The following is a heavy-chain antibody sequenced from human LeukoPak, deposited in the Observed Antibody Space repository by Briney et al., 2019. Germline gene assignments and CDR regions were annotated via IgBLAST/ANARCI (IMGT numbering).Heavy chain of an antibody. CDR3: AKDLLSYGYCSSTSCYPDY. D-gene: IGHD2-2*03. CDR1: GFTFSSYA. V-gene: IGHV3-23*01. CDR2: ISGSGGST. Sequence: GGSLRLSCAGSGFTFSSYAMSWVRQAPGKGLEWVSAISGSGGSTYYADSVKGRFTISRDNSKNTLYLQMNSLRAEDTAVYYCAKDLLSYGYCSSTSCYPDYWGQGTLVTVSS. J-gene: IGHJ4*02.